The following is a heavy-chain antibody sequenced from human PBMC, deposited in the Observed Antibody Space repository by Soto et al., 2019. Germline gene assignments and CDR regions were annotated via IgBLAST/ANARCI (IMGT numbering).Heavy chain of an antibody. CDR2: ISTSIDAT. CDR1: GSAFSNYA. Sequence: GGSLRLSCAASGSAFSNYAMHWVRQAPGKGLEWVSSISTSIDATYYADSVKGRFTISRDDSKNTLYLQMNSLRAEDSAVYYCAKDRTVAARNFDYWGQGTQVTVSS. D-gene: IGHD6-6*01. V-gene: IGHV3-23*01. CDR3: AKDRTVAARNFDY. J-gene: IGHJ4*02.